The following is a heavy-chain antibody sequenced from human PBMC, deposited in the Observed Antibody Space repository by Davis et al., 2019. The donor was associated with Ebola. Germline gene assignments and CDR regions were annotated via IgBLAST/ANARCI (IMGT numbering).Heavy chain of an antibody. V-gene: IGHV4-39*01. CDR2: IYYSGST. Sequence: SETLSLTCTVSGGSISSSSYYWGWIRQPPGKGLEWIGSIYYSGSTYYNPSLKSRVTISVDTSKNQFSLKLNSVTAADTAVYYCARGWPSTVTTDYYGMDVWGKGTTVTVSS. CDR1: GGSISSSSYY. CDR3: ARGWPSTVTTDYYGMDV. J-gene: IGHJ6*04. D-gene: IGHD4-17*01.